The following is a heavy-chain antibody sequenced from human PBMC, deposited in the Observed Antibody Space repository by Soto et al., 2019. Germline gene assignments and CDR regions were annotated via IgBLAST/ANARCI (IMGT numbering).Heavy chain of an antibody. V-gene: IGHV1-18*01. CDR1: GYTFTSYA. J-gene: IGHJ6*02. Sequence: ASVKVSCKASGYTFTSYAISWVRQAPGQGLEWMGWISAYNGNTNYAQKLQGRVTMTTDTSTSTAYMELRSLRSDDTAVYYCARDPYSSAAIYYYYGMDVWGQGTTVTVSS. CDR3: ARDPYSSAAIYYYYGMDV. D-gene: IGHD4-4*01. CDR2: ISAYNGNT.